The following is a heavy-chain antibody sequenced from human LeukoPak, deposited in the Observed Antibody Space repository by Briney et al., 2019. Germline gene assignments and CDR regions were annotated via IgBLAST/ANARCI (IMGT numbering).Heavy chain of an antibody. D-gene: IGHD3-10*01. CDR2: INPNSGGT. CDR3: ARVTDYYGSGSPDY. Sequence: ASVKVSCKASGYTFTVYDMHWVRQAPGQGHEWMGWINPNSGGTNYAQKFQGRVTMTRDTSISTAYMELSRLRSDDTAVYYCARVTDYYGSGSPDYWGQGTLVTVSS. CDR1: GYTFTVYD. V-gene: IGHV1-2*02. J-gene: IGHJ4*02.